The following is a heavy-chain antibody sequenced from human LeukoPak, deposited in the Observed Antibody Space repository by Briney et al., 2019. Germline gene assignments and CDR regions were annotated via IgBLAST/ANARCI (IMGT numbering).Heavy chain of an antibody. V-gene: IGHV4-59*08. D-gene: IGHD5/OR15-5a*01. CDR1: GGSISSYY. CDR3: ARHVYPGRSPKPPPFEI. CDR2: IYYLGST. J-gene: IGHJ3*02. Sequence: PSETLSLTCTVSGGSISSYYWSWIRQTPGKGLKWIGYIYYLGSTSYSPSLKSRITISVDTPKNQFSLRLTSVTAADTAVYYCARHVYPGRSPKPPPFEIWGQGTMVTVSS.